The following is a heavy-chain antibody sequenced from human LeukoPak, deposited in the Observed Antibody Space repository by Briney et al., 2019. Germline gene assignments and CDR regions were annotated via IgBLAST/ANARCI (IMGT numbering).Heavy chain of an antibody. Sequence: GGSLRLSCAASGFTFSSYAMSWVRQAPGKGLEWLSGISGSGNGTYYADSVKGRFIISRDNSKNMVYLQMNSLTVEDTATYYCAKRTMSAFDSWGQGTLLIVSS. V-gene: IGHV3-23*01. D-gene: IGHD5-24*01. CDR1: GFTFSSYA. J-gene: IGHJ4*02. CDR3: AKRTMSAFDS. CDR2: ISGSGNGT.